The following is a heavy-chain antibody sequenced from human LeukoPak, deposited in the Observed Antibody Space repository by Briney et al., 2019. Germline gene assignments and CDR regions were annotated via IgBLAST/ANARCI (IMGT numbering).Heavy chain of an antibody. Sequence: GGSLRLSCAASGFSFNDAWMSWVRQAPGKGLEWVGRIKRKTDGGTTDYAAPVKGRFTISRDDSKTSLYLQMNNLKTEDTAVYYCTTDTRRVVVPKWGQGTLVTISS. D-gene: IGHD2-15*01. V-gene: IGHV3-15*01. CDR2: IKRKTDGGTT. CDR3: TTDTRRVVVPK. CDR1: GFSFNDAW. J-gene: IGHJ4*02.